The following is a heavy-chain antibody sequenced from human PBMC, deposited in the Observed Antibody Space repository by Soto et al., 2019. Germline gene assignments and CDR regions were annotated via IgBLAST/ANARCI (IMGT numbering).Heavy chain of an antibody. CDR3: AVHLGQNYYTMDV. J-gene: IGHJ6*02. CDR2: ITGSGGRA. V-gene: IGHV3-23*01. Sequence: GGSLRLSCAASGFTFSNFVMSWVRHIPGKGLHWVSGITGSGGRAYYADSVKGRFTIFRDNSRNTLYLQMSRLGAEDTAMYHCAVHLGQNYYTMDVWGQGTTVTVSS. CDR1: GFTFSNFV.